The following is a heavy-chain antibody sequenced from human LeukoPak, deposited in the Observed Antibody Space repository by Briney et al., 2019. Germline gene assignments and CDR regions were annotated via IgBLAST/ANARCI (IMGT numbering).Heavy chain of an antibody. CDR2: MNPNSGNT. J-gene: IGHJ5*02. D-gene: IGHD4-11*01. CDR1: GYTFTSYD. CDR3: ARGRRVRNWFDP. V-gene: IGHV1-8*01. Sequence: ASVKLSCTASGYTFTSYDINWVRQATGQGLEWMGWMNPNSGNTGYAQKFQGRVTMTRNTSISTAYMELSSLRSEDTAVYYCARGRRVRNWFDPWGQGTLVTVSS.